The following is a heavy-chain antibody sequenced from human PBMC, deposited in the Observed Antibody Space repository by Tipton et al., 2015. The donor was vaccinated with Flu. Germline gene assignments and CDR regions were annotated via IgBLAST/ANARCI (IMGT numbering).Heavy chain of an antibody. V-gene: IGHV3-23*01. CDR1: GFTFSIFA. D-gene: IGHD3/OR15-3a*01. Sequence: SLRLSCAASGFTFSIFAMNWVRQSPGKGPEWVSGISGSGSSTFYADSVKGRFTISRDNSKNTLYLQMNSLRAEDTAVYYCAKGGDFWTGTYYFDSWGQGTLFTVSS. CDR2: ISGSGSST. CDR3: AKGGDFWTGTYYFDS. J-gene: IGHJ4*02.